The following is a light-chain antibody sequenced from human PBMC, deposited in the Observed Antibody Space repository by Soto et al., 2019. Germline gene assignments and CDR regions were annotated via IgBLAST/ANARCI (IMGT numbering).Light chain of an antibody. V-gene: IGLV2-14*03. CDR2: EVT. CDR1: SSDVGGYNY. J-gene: IGLJ3*02. CDR3: TSYTSSITSWV. Sequence: QSALTQPASVSGSPGQSITISCTGTSSDVGGYNYVSWYQQHPGKAPKLMIYEVTNRPSGVSNRFSGSKSDNTASLTISGLQAEDEADYYCTSYTSSITSWVFGGGTKLTVL.